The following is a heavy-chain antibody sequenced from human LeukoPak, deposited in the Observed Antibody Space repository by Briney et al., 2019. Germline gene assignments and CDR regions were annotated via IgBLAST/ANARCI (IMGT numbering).Heavy chain of an antibody. CDR2: IYYSGST. J-gene: IGHJ4*02. CDR3: ARNNEVAGRCFDH. CDR1: GGSISSYY. Sequence: SETLSLTCTVSGGSISSYYWSWIRQPPGKGLEWIGYIYYSGSTNYNPSLKSRVTMSVDTSKNQFSLKLSSVTAADTAVYYCARNNEVAGRCFDHWGQGTLVTVSS. D-gene: IGHD6-6*01. V-gene: IGHV4-59*12.